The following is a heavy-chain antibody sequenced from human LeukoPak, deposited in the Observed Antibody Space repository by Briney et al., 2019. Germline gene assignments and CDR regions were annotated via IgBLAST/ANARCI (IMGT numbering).Heavy chain of an antibody. CDR1: GGTFSSYA. Sequence: GASVKVSCKASGGTFSSYAISWVRQAPGQGLEWMGGIIPIFGTANYAQKFQGRVTITADESTSTAYMELSSLRSEDTAVYYCAREGGPYRPLDYSGQGTLVTVS. CDR2: IIPIFGTA. CDR3: AREGGPYRPLDY. J-gene: IGHJ4*02. V-gene: IGHV1-69*13. D-gene: IGHD3-16*01.